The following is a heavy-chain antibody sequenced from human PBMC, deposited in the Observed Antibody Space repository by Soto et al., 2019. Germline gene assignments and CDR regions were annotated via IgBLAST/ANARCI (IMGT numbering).Heavy chain of an antibody. D-gene: IGHD3-3*01. CDR3: ARTYYDFWSGYYPFDY. V-gene: IGHV4-4*02. Sequence: PSETLSLTCAVSGGSISGSNWWSWVRRPPGKGLEWIGEIYHSGSTNYNPSLKSRVTISVDTSKNQFSLKLSSVTAADTAVYYCARTYYDFWSGYYPFDYWGQGTLDTVSS. CDR1: GGSISGSNW. CDR2: IYHSGST. J-gene: IGHJ4*02.